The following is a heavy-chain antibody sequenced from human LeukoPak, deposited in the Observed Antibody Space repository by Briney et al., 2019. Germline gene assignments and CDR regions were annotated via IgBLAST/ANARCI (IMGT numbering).Heavy chain of an antibody. CDR1: GYTFTSYA. Sequence: GASVKVSCKASGYTFTSYAMHWVRQAPGQRLEWMGWINAGNGNTKDSQKFQGRVTITRDTSASTAYMELSSLRSEDTAVYYCASRTSSSWYFACFDYWGQGTLVTVSS. V-gene: IGHV1-3*01. CDR3: ASRTSSSWYFACFDY. D-gene: IGHD6-13*01. CDR2: INAGNGNT. J-gene: IGHJ4*02.